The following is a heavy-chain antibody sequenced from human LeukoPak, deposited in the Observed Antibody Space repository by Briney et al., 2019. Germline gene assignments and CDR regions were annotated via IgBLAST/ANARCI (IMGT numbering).Heavy chain of an antibody. D-gene: IGHD3-10*01. CDR1: GFTFSTYA. J-gene: IGHJ4*02. V-gene: IGHV3-23*01. CDR2: ILGSGDRT. Sequence: GGSLRLSCAISGFTFSTYAMSWVRQAPGKGLEWVSGILGSGDRTYYADSVKGRFTISRDNSKNTLYLQMNSLRAEDTTVYYCAKDHLGYYYGSGSYIDYWGQGTLVTVSS. CDR3: AKDHLGYYYGSGSYIDY.